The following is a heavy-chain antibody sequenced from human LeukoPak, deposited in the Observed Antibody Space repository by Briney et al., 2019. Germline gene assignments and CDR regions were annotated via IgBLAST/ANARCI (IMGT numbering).Heavy chain of an antibody. D-gene: IGHD3-9*01. V-gene: IGHV1-18*01. Sequence: ASVKVSSKASGYTFTSYGISWVRHALGQGVEGMGWISTYSGDTKYAQKVQGRVPLTTDTYTSTTYMELRSLTSDDTAVYYCERDLDWVFDLWGRGTLVTVSS. CDR3: ERDLDWVFDL. J-gene: IGHJ2*01. CDR1: GYTFTSYG. CDR2: ISTYSGDT.